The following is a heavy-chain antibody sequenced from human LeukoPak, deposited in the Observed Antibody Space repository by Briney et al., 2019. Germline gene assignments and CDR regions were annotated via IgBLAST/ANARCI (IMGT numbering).Heavy chain of an antibody. CDR1: EFTFSSYS. CDR2: ISSTASSI. Sequence: PGGSLRLSCAASEFTFSSYSMSWVRQAPGKGLEWVSYISSTASSIYYADSVKGRFTISRDNAKNSLYLQMNSLRAEDTAVYYCAREGHGSGSYYIRGGTRYYGMDVWGQGTTVTVSS. V-gene: IGHV3-48*04. J-gene: IGHJ6*02. D-gene: IGHD3-10*01. CDR3: AREGHGSGSYYIRGGTRYYGMDV.